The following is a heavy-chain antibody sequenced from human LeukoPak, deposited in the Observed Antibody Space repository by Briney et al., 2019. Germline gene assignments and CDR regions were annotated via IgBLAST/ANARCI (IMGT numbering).Heavy chain of an antibody. D-gene: IGHD2-2*01. Sequence: GGSLRLSCAASGFTFSSYGMHWVRQAPGKGLEWVAFIRYDGSNKYYADSVKGRFTISRDNSKNTLYLQMNSPRAEDTAVYYCAKDDSREDIVVVPAATAFDYWGQGTLVTVSS. J-gene: IGHJ4*02. CDR3: AKDDSREDIVVVPAATAFDY. CDR2: IRYDGSNK. V-gene: IGHV3-30*02. CDR1: GFTFSSYG.